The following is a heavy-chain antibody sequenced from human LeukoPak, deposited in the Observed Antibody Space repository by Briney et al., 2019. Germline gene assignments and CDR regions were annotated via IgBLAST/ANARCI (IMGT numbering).Heavy chain of an antibody. Sequence: SETLSLTCTVSGYSISSGYYWGWIRQPPGKGLEWIGSIYHSGSTYYYPSLKSRVTISVDTSKNQFSLKLSSVTAADTAVYYCARDPRAARPLDYWGQGTLVTVSS. J-gene: IGHJ4*02. CDR1: GYSISSGYY. V-gene: IGHV4-38-2*02. D-gene: IGHD6-6*01. CDR3: ARDPRAARPLDY. CDR2: IYHSGST.